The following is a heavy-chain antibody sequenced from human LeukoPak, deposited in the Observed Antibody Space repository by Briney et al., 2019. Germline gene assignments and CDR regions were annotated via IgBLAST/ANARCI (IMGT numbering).Heavy chain of an antibody. V-gene: IGHV1-2*02. CDR3: ATLYGDYVNSDY. CDR2: IYPYGGGT. Sequence: EASVKVSCKASGYTFTDYYMHWVRQAPGQGVQWMGWIYPYGGGTKYAQNFQGRVTMTRDTSINTAYMELTRLRSDDTAVYYCATLYGDYVNSDYWGQGTLVSVSS. CDR1: GYTFTDYY. D-gene: IGHD4-17*01. J-gene: IGHJ4*02.